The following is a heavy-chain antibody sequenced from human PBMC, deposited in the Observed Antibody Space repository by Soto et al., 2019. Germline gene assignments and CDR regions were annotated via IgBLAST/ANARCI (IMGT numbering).Heavy chain of an antibody. Sequence: PGGSLRLSCAASGCTFSSYGMNWVRQAPGKGLAWVAVISYDGSNKYYADSVKGRFTISRDNSNNTLYLQVNSLRAEDTAVYYCAKADSGSLNWFDPWGQGTLVTVSS. D-gene: IGHD1-26*01. CDR1: GCTFSSYG. CDR2: ISYDGSNK. CDR3: AKADSGSLNWFDP. J-gene: IGHJ5*02. V-gene: IGHV3-30*18.